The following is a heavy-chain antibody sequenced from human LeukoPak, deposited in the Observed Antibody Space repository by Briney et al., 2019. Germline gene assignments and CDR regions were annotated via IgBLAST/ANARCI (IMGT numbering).Heavy chain of an antibody. V-gene: IGHV3-30*03. CDR2: ISYDGSNK. D-gene: IGHD3-22*01. CDR1: GFTFSSYG. Sequence: GGSLRLSCAASGFTFSSYGMHWVRQAPGKGLEWVAVISYDGSNKYYADSVKGRFTISRDNSKNTLYLQMNSLRAEDTAVYYCATPSGGKYYYDSSGYSGYFDYWGQGTLVTVSS. J-gene: IGHJ4*02. CDR3: ATPSGGKYYYDSSGYSGYFDY.